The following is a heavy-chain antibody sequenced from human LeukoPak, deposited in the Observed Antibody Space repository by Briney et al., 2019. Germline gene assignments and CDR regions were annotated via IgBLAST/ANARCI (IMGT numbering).Heavy chain of an antibody. J-gene: IGHJ4*02. V-gene: IGHV1-69*04. D-gene: IGHD2-15*01. CDR3: ARDRGCSGGSCYSTGNYFDY. CDR2: IIPIFGIA. Sequence: ASVTVSCKASGSTFSSYAISWVRQAPGQGLEWMGRIIPIFGIANYAQKFQGRVTITADKSTSTAYMELSSLRSEDTAVYYCARDRGCSGGSCYSTGNYFDYWGQGTLVTVSS. CDR1: GSTFSSYA.